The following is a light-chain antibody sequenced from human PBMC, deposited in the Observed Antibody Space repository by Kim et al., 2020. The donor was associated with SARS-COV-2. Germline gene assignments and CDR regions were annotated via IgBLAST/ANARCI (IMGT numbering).Light chain of an antibody. Sequence: PGESATLSCRASQSVTSSYIAWFQQKPGQAPRLLIYGATTRATGIPDRFSGSGSRTDFTLTISRLEPEDFGVYYCQQYGLSPRTFGQGTKVDIK. CDR2: GAT. CDR1: QSVTSSY. V-gene: IGKV3-20*01. J-gene: IGKJ1*01. CDR3: QQYGLSPRT.